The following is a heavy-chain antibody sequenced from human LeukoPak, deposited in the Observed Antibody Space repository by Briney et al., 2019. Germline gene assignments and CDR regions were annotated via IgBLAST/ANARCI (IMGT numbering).Heavy chain of an antibody. CDR2: IYHSGST. V-gene: IGHV4-38-2*02. D-gene: IGHD6-13*01. CDR3: ARTPSGSSSWNDY. CDR1: GGSISSYY. Sequence: SETLSLTCTVSGGSISSYYWGWIRQPPGKGLEWIGSIYHSGSTYYNPSLKSRVTISVDTSKNQFSLKLSSVTAADTAVYYCARTPSGSSSWNDYWGQGTLVTVSS. J-gene: IGHJ4*02.